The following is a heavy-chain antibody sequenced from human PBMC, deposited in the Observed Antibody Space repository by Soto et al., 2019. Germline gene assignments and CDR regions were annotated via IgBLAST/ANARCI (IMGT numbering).Heavy chain of an antibody. Sequence: QVHLQESGPGLVKPSQTLSLTCTVSGASISTGGYYWNGIRQHPGKGLEWIGYSYYSGNTFYNPSLKSRITLSVDTSKNHFSLKLNSVTAADTAVYYCARGRRESSVRNYFDSWGQGTLVTVSS. CDR1: GASISTGGYY. CDR3: ARGRRESSVRNYFDS. V-gene: IGHV4-31*03. J-gene: IGHJ4*02. CDR2: SYYSGNT. D-gene: IGHD3-22*01.